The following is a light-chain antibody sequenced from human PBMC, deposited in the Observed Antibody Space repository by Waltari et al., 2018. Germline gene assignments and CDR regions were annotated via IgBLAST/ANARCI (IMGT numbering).Light chain of an antibody. V-gene: IGKV3-15*01. CDR1: QSVSTS. Sequence: EIVMTQSPATLSVSPGERVTLSCRASQSVSTSLAWYQQKPGQAPRLLFYGASTRATGIQARCSGSGSGTEFTLTISSLQSEDFAVYYCQQYNNWPPITFGQGTRLEIK. CDR2: GAS. J-gene: IGKJ5*01. CDR3: QQYNNWPPIT.